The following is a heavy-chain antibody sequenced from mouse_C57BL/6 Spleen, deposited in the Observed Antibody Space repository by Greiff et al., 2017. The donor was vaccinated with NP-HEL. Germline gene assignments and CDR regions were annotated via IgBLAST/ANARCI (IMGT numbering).Heavy chain of an antibody. J-gene: IGHJ4*01. CDR2: IDPNSGGT. Sequence: QVQLKQPGAELVKPGASVKLSCKASGYTFTSYWMHWVKQRPGRGLEWIGRIDPNSGGTKYNEKFKSKATLTVDKPSSTAYIQLSSLTSEDSAVYYCARLVYDGYYYAMDYWGQGTSVTVSS. CDR3: ARLVYDGYYYAMDY. CDR1: GYTFTSYW. D-gene: IGHD2-3*01. V-gene: IGHV1-72*01.